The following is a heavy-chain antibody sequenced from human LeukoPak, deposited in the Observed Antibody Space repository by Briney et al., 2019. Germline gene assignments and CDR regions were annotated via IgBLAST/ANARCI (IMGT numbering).Heavy chain of an antibody. J-gene: IGHJ4*02. CDR2: ISYDGSNK. D-gene: IGHD3-10*01. CDR1: GFTFSSYG. Sequence: GGSLRLSCAASGFTFSSYGMHWVRQAPGKGLEWVAVISYDGSNKYYADSVKGRFTISRDDSKNTLYLQMNSLRAEDTAVYYCAKERNMVRGVIEYYFDYWGQGTLVTVSS. V-gene: IGHV3-30*18. CDR3: AKERNMVRGVIEYYFDY.